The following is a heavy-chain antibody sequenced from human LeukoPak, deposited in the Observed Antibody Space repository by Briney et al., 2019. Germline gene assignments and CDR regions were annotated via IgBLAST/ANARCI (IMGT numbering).Heavy chain of an antibody. CDR2: IKQDGSEK. J-gene: IGHJ6*03. D-gene: IGHD2-2*01. V-gene: IGHV3-7*01. Sequence: PGGSLRLSCAASGFTFSSYWMSWVRQAPGKGLEWVANIKQDGSEKYYVDSVKGRFTICRDNGKNSLYLQMNSLRAEDTAVYYCARGYCSSTSCPREGYYYYYMDVWGKGTTVTVSS. CDR1: GFTFSSYW. CDR3: ARGYCSSTSCPREGYYYYYMDV.